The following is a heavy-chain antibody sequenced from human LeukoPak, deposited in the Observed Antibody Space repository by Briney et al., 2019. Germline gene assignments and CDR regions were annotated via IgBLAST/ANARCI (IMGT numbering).Heavy chain of an antibody. CDR1: GYTFTYNY. V-gene: IGHV1-69-2*01. CDR3: ATIRVGASQLFDY. D-gene: IGHD1-26*01. Sequence: ATVTISCKSSGYTFTYNYIHWVHQAPGKGLEWMGRVDPEDGERIYAEKFQGRVTITADTSTDTAYMELSSLRSEDTAVYYCATIRVGASQLFDYWGQGTLVTVSS. CDR2: VDPEDGER. J-gene: IGHJ4*02.